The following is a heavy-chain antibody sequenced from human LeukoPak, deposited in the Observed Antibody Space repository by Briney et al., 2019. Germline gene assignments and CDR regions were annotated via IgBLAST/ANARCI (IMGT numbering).Heavy chain of an antibody. CDR3: ARDLGYYYGSGSRSGNWFDP. CDR1: GGSISSYY. Sequence: ETLSLTCTVSGGSISSYYWSWLRQPAGKGMEWIGRIYTSGRTNYNPSLKSRVTMSVDTSKNQFSLKLSSVTAADTAVYYCARDLGYYYGSGSRSGNWFDPWGQGTLVTVSS. D-gene: IGHD3-10*01. J-gene: IGHJ5*02. V-gene: IGHV4-4*07. CDR2: IYTSGRT.